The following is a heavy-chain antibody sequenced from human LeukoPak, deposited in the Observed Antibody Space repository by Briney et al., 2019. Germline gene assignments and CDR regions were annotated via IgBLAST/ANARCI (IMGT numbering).Heavy chain of an antibody. Sequence: SETLSLTCTVSGASITSYYWTWIRQPPGKGLEWIGYVYYSGSTNYNPSLKSPVTISVDTSKNQFSLKLTSMTAADTAVYYCARFGAAAGTDYWGQGTLVTVSS. CDR3: ARFGAAAGTDY. D-gene: IGHD6-13*01. CDR2: VYYSGST. V-gene: IGHV4-59*01. J-gene: IGHJ4*02. CDR1: GASITSYY.